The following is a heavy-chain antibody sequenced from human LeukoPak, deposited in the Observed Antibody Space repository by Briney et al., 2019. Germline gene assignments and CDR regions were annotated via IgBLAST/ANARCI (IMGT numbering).Heavy chain of an antibody. V-gene: IGHV5-51*01. D-gene: IGHD6-13*01. CDR2: IYPADSDT. CDR1: GYSFTSYW. CDR3: ARHDPYSSSWYQIDY. Sequence: GESLKISCKGSGYSFTSYWIGWVRQMPGKGLEWIGIIYPADSDTRYSPSFQGQVTISADKSISTAYLQWSSLKASDTAMYYCARHDPYSSSWYQIDYWGQGTLVTVSS. J-gene: IGHJ4*02.